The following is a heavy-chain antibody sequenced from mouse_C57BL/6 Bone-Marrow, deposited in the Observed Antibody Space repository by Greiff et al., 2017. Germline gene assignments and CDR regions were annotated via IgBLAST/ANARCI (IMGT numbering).Heavy chain of an antibody. V-gene: IGHV14-4*01. CDR2: IDPENGDT. CDR1: GFNIKDDY. Sequence: VQLQQSGAELVRPGASVKLSCTASGFNIKDDYMHWVKQRPEQGLEWIGWIDPENGDTEYASKFQGKATITADTSSNTAYLQLSSLTSEDTAGYYCTTDYYGSSYLYYFDYWGQGTTLTVSS. CDR3: TTDYYGSSYLYYFDY. J-gene: IGHJ2*01. D-gene: IGHD1-1*01.